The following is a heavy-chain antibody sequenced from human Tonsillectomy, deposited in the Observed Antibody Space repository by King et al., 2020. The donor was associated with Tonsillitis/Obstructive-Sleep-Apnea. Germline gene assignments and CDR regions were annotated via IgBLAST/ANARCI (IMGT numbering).Heavy chain of an antibody. V-gene: IGHV4-31*01. CDR2: IYFSGST. Sequence: VQLQESGPGLVKPSQTLSLTCTLSGGSISSDDYYWRWIRQHPGKGLEWIGYIYFSGSTYYNASLRSLVTISIDTSKNQISLKLSSVTAADTAVYYCAMLTGVGRAFDYWGQGTLVTVSS. J-gene: IGHJ4*02. CDR1: GGSISSDDYY. D-gene: IGHD3-9*01. CDR3: AMLTGVGRAFDY.